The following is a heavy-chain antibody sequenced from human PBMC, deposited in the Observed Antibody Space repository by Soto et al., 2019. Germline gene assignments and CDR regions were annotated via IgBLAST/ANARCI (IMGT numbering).Heavy chain of an antibody. V-gene: IGHV3-23*01. CDR3: AKEPTAVDPRDLFGGNPPADY. CDR2: ISGSGENT. CDR1: GFTFSSYA. Sequence: EVQLLESGGALLQPGGSLRLSCAASGFTFSSYAMNWVRQTPGKGLQWVSAISGSGENTYYADSVKGRFTISRDNSKNILYLHINGLTVEDTAMYYCAKEPTAVDPRDLFGGNPPADYWGQGTLVTVSS. D-gene: IGHD2-15*01. J-gene: IGHJ4*02.